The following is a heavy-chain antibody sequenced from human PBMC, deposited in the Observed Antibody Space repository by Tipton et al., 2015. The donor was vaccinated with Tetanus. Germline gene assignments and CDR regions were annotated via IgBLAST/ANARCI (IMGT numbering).Heavy chain of an antibody. J-gene: IGHJ4*02. Sequence: TLSLTCTVSGGSISSGGYYWSWIRQHPGKGLEWIGYIYYSGSTYYNPSLKSRVTISVDTSKNQFSLKLSSVTAEDTAVYYCARGADYYGSGASFDYWGQGTLVTVSS. CDR1: GGSISSGGYY. V-gene: IGHV4-31*03. CDR3: ARGADYYGSGASFDY. CDR2: IYYSGST. D-gene: IGHD3-10*01.